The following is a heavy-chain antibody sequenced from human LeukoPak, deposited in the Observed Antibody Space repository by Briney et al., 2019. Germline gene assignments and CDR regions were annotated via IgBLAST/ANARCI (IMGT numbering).Heavy chain of an antibody. V-gene: IGHV4-34*01. Sequence: PSETLSLTCAVYGGSFSGYYWSWIRQPPGKGLEWIGEINHSGSTNYNPSLKSRVTISVDTSKNQFSLKLSSVTAADTAVYYGASGGLHYDFCSGYRGPFDYWGQGTLVTVSS. CDR3: ASGGLHYDFCSGYRGPFDY. CDR1: GGSFSGYY. CDR2: INHSGST. D-gene: IGHD3-3*01. J-gene: IGHJ4*02.